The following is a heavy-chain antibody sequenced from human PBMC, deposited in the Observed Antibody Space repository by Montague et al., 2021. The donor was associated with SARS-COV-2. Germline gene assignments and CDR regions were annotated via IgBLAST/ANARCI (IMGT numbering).Heavy chain of an antibody. CDR2: IQTSGTS. Sequence: TLSLTCTVSGDSMTSGSHFWTWIRQPAGKGLKWIGHIQTSGTSNYNPPLRDRITLSIDTSRNQFSLELRSVTAADSAVYFCARDRPESWRISPGLAGLFATVVHSASGMDVWGRGTTVIVS. J-gene: IGHJ6*02. CDR1: GDSMTSGSHF. V-gene: IGHV4-61*09. CDR3: ARDRPESWRISPGLAGLFATVVHSASGMDV. D-gene: IGHD3-22*01.